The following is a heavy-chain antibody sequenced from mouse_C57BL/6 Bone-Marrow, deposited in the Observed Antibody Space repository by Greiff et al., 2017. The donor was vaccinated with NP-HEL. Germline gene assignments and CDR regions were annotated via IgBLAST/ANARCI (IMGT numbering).Heavy chain of an antibody. CDR1: GFTFSDFY. CDR3: ARDGDGNPFAY. J-gene: IGHJ3*01. V-gene: IGHV7-1*01. Sequence: EVKLVESGGGLVQSGRSLRLSCATSGFTFSDFYMEWVRQAPGKGLEWIAASRNKANDYTTEYSASVKGRFIVSRDTSQSILYLQMNALRAEDTAIYYCARDGDGNPFAYWGQGTLVTVSA. D-gene: IGHD2-1*01. CDR2: SRNKANDYTT.